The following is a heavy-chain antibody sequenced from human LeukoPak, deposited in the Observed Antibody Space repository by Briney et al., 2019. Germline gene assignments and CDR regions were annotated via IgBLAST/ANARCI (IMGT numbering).Heavy chain of an antibody. CDR1: EFTFSSYW. Sequence: LGGSLRLSCAASEFTFSSYWMSRVRQAPGKGLEWVANIKQDGGQIYYLESVKGRFTVSRDNAKNSLYLQMNSLRAEDTAVYYCARLGARQMLEYWGQGTLVTVSS. D-gene: IGHD4-17*01. CDR2: IKQDGGQI. J-gene: IGHJ4*02. V-gene: IGHV3-7*01. CDR3: ARLGARQMLEY.